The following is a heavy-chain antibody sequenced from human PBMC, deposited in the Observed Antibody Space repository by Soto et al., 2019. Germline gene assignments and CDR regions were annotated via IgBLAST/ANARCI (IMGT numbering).Heavy chain of an antibody. V-gene: IGHV4-59*12. CDR2: IYYSGSS. CDR3: ARGAEYYYDSSGYYTPFDY. CDR1: GGSIGNSY. J-gene: IGHJ4*02. D-gene: IGHD3-22*01. Sequence: SETLSLTCTVSGGSIGNSYWSWIRQSPGKGLEWIGYIYYSGSSNYNPSLKSRVSISVDTSKNQFSLKLSSVTAADTAVYYCARGAEYYYDSSGYYTPFDYSGQGTLVTVSS.